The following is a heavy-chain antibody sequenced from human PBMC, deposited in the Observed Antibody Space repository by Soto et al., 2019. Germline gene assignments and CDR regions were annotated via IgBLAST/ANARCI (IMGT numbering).Heavy chain of an antibody. Sequence: ASVKVSCKASGYTFTSYYMHWVRQAPGQGLEWMGIINPSGGSTSYAQKFQGRVTMTRDTSTSTVYMELSSLRSEDTAVYYCARRSDFWSGYQSYGMDVWGQGTTVTVSS. CDR1: GYTFTSYY. CDR2: INPSGGST. V-gene: IGHV1-46*01. J-gene: IGHJ6*02. CDR3: ARRSDFWSGYQSYGMDV. D-gene: IGHD3-3*01.